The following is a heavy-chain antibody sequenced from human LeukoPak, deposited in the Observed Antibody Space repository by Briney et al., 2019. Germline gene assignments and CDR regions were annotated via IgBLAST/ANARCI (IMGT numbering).Heavy chain of an antibody. Sequence: GRSLRLSCAASGFTFSSYAMHWVRQAPGKGLEWVSSISSSSSYIYYADSVKGRFTISRDNAKNSLYLQMNSLRAEDTAVYYCARGGYVGDYYYYMDVWGKGTTVTVSS. CDR2: ISSSSSYI. CDR3: ARGGYVGDYYYYMDV. V-gene: IGHV3-21*01. CDR1: GFTFSSYA. J-gene: IGHJ6*03. D-gene: IGHD3-16*01.